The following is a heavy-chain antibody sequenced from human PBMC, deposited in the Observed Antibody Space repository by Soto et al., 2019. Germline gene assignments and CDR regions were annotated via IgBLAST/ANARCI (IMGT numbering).Heavy chain of an antibody. J-gene: IGHJ4*02. Sequence: EVQLVESGGGLVQPGRSLRLSCAASGFTFDDYAMHWVRQAPGKGLEWVSGISWNSGSIGYADSVKGRFTISRDNAKNSLYLQMNSLRAEDTALYYCAKDKTQYSSGWSPFDYWGQGTLVTVSS. CDR1: GFTFDDYA. V-gene: IGHV3-9*01. D-gene: IGHD6-19*01. CDR2: ISWNSGSI. CDR3: AKDKTQYSSGWSPFDY.